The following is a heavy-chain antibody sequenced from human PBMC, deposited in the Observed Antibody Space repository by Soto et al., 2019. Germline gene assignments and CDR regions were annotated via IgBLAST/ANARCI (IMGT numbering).Heavy chain of an antibody. CDR3: ARSSSSIASSASYWYFDL. V-gene: IGHV5-51*01. J-gene: IGHJ2*01. CDR2: IYPGDSDT. D-gene: IGHD6-6*01. CDR1: EYRFNSYW. Sequence: GESLKISCKGSEYRFNSYWIGWVRQMPGKGLEWIGMIYPGDSDTTYSPSFEGQVTMSVDKSISTAYLQCSSLKASDTAMYYCARSSSSIASSASYWYFDLWGRGTLVTVSS.